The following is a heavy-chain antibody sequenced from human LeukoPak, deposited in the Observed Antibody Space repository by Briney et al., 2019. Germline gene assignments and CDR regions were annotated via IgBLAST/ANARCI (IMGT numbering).Heavy chain of an antibody. CDR2: VTSSSSYV. D-gene: IGHD3-10*01. Sequence: GGSLRLSCEASGFTFSSYNMNWVRQAPGKRLEWVSSVTSSSSYVFYADSVKGRFTISRDNAKNSLFLQMNSLRAEDTAVYYCAALAYYYGSGASGPNVDYWGQGTLVTVSS. V-gene: IGHV3-21*01. J-gene: IGHJ4*02. CDR1: GFTFSSYN. CDR3: AALAYYYGSGASGPNVDY.